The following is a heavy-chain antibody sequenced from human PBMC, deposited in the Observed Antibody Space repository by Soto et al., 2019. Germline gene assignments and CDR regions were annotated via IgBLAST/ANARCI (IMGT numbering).Heavy chain of an antibody. V-gene: IGHV1-46*01. CDR3: ARDSGHYYRSDAFDK. D-gene: IGHD1-26*01. Sequence: QVQLVQSGAEVKKPGASVKVSCKASGYTFTASYMHWVRQAPGQGLEWMGIIDPSDGSTSYSQKFQGRVTMTRDTSTSTVYMELNSLRSEDTAVFYCARDSGHYYRSDAFDKWGQGTMVTVSS. J-gene: IGHJ3*02. CDR1: GYTFTASY. CDR2: IDPSDGST.